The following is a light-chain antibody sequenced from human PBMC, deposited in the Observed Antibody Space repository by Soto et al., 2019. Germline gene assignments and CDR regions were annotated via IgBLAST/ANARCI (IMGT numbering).Light chain of an antibody. V-gene: IGLV2-8*01. CDR1: SSDVGGYNY. CDR2: EVS. CDR3: SSSAGSNHGT. J-gene: IGLJ1*01. Sequence: QSALTQPPSASGSPGQSVTISCTGTSSDVGGYNYVSWYQQHPGKAPKLMIYEVSKRPSGVPDRFSGSTSGNTASLTASGHHADDEAAYYCSSSAGSNHGTFGTGTKLTVL.